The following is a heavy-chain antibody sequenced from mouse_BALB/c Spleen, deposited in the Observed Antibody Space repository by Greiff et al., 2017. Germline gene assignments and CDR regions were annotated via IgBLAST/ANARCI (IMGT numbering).Heavy chain of an antibody. Sequence: ESGPGLVKPSQSLSLTCSVTGYSITSGYYWNWIRQFPGNKLEWMGYISYDGSNNYNPSLKNRISITRDTSKNQFFLKLNSVTTEDTSTYYCARGTMITDYYAMDYWGQGTSVTVSS. J-gene: IGHJ4*01. CDR3: ARGTMITDYYAMDY. V-gene: IGHV3-6*02. D-gene: IGHD2-4*01. CDR2: ISYDGSN. CDR1: GYSITSGYY.